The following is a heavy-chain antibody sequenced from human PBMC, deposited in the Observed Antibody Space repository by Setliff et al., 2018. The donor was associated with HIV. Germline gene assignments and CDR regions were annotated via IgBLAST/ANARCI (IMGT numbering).Heavy chain of an antibody. CDR2: IYWNNNK. Sequence: GSGPTLVNPTQTLTLTCTFSGLSLSTRGVGVGWIRQSPGKALEWLAFIYWNNNKHYSTSLKSRLTVTKDTSKNRVVLTMTNMDPVDTATYYCAYSGRQLRGPYFDFWGQGTPVTVSS. CDR3: AYSGRQLRGPYFDF. CDR1: GLSLSTRGVG. V-gene: IGHV2-5*01. D-gene: IGHD1-1*01. J-gene: IGHJ4*02.